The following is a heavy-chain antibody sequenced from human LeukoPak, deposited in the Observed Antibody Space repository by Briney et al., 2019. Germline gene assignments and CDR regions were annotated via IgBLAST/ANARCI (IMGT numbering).Heavy chain of an antibody. V-gene: IGHV1-69*04. CDR3: ARVQGDPNWFDP. D-gene: IGHD3-10*01. Sequence: GSSVNVSCKASGGTLSSYAITWVRQAPGQGLERMGRIIPILGVANYAQKFQGRVTITADKSTRTVYMALSSLRSDDTALYYCARVQGDPNWFDPWGQGTLVTVSS. CDR2: IIPILGVA. J-gene: IGHJ5*02. CDR1: GGTLSSYA.